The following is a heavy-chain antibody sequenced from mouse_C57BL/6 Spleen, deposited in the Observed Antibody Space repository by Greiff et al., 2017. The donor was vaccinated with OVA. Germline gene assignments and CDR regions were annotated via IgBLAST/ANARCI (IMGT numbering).Heavy chain of an antibody. CDR1: GYTFTSYW. D-gene: IGHD3-2*02. J-gene: IGHJ2*01. CDR3: ARGSSDFDY. Sequence: QVQLQQSGAELVRPGTSVKLSCKASGYTFTSYWMHWVKQRPGQGLEWIGVIDPSDSYTNYNQKFKGKATLTVDTSSSTAYMQLSSLTSEDSAVYYCARGSSDFDYWGQGTTLTVSS. CDR2: IDPSDSYT. V-gene: IGHV1-59*01.